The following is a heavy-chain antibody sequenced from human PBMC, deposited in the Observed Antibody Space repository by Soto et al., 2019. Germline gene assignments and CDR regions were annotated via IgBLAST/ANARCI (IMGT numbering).Heavy chain of an antibody. D-gene: IGHD4-17*01. V-gene: IGHV4-39*01. Sequence: SETLSLTCTVSGGSISSSSYYWGWIRQPPGKGLEWIGSIFYSGSTYYNPSLKSRVTISVDTSKNQFSLKLSSVTAADTAVYYCARRYGGAFDIWGQGTMVTVSS. CDR1: GGSISSSSYY. CDR3: ARRYGGAFDI. J-gene: IGHJ3*02. CDR2: IFYSGST.